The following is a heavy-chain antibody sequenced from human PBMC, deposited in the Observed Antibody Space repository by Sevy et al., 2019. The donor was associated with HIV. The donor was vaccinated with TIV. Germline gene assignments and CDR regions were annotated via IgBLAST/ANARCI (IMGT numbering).Heavy chain of an antibody. CDR1: GFTFSSYS. Sequence: RGSLRLSCAASGFTFSSYSMNWVRQAPGKGLEWVSSISSSSSYIYYADSVKGRFTISRDNAKNSLYLQMNSLRAEDTAVYYCARESGRYCSSTSCYGPFDYYGMDVWGQGTTVTVSS. V-gene: IGHV3-21*01. D-gene: IGHD2-2*01. J-gene: IGHJ6*02. CDR3: ARESGRYCSSTSCYGPFDYYGMDV. CDR2: ISSSSSYI.